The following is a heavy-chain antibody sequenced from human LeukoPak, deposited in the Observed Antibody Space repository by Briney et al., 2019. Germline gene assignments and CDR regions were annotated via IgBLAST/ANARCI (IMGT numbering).Heavy chain of an antibody. Sequence: GGSLRLSCAASGFTFSSYGMHWVRQAPGKGLEWVSYISSSSSTIYYADSVKGRFTISRDNAKNSLYLQMNSLRAEDTAAYYCAILGGSGGDYWGQGTLVTVSS. CDR1: GFTFSSYG. D-gene: IGHD3-10*01. CDR2: ISSSSSTI. CDR3: AILGGSGGDY. V-gene: IGHV3-48*04. J-gene: IGHJ4*02.